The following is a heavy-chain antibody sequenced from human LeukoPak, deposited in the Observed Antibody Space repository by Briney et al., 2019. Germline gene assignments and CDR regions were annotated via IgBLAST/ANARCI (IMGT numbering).Heavy chain of an antibody. V-gene: IGHV3-66*02. Sequence: GGSLRLSCAASGFSVSSNYMSWVRQAPGKGLEWVSVIYSGGSTYYADSVEGRFTISRDNSKNTLYLQMNSLRGEDTAVYYCARESYYYGSGKGDSYYYYHAMDVWGQGTTVTVSS. J-gene: IGHJ6*02. D-gene: IGHD3-10*01. CDR1: GFSVSSNY. CDR3: ARESYYYGSGKGDSYYYYHAMDV. CDR2: IYSGGST.